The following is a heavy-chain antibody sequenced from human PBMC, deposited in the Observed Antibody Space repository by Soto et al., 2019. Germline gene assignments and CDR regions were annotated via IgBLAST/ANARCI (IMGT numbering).Heavy chain of an antibody. CDR3: ATDPCGSWSLRFDN. CDR2: IKSTPGGGTT. V-gene: IGHV3-15*02. J-gene: IGHJ4*02. CDR1: GFDFSDAW. D-gene: IGHD2-21*02. Sequence: EVQLVESGGALVKPGGSLRLSCVGTGFDFSDAWMSWVRQTPGKGLEWIARIKSTPGGGTTHTAEPLKGRFTTSRDDSKSTLHLQMTGLKSEDTGVYFCATDPCGSWSLRFDNWGQGTQVTVSS.